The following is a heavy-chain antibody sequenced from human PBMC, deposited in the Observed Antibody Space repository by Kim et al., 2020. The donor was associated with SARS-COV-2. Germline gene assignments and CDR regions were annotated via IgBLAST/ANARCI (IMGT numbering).Heavy chain of an antibody. D-gene: IGHD5-18*01. CDR1: GYIFTNYW. V-gene: IGHV5-51*01. J-gene: IGHJ3*01. Sequence: GESLKISCKASGYIFTNYWIAWVRQMPGRGLEWMGFTFPRDSDTRYSTSFQGLVTISSDKSISTAYLQWGSLTAPDTAVYYCARLGYTHDENALDRWGPGTLVTVSS. CDR3: ARLGYTHDENALDR. CDR2: TFPRDSDT.